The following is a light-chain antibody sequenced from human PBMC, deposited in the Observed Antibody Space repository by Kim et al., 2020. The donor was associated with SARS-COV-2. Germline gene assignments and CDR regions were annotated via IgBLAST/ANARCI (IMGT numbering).Light chain of an antibody. CDR1: SSDIGGYNY. V-gene: IGLV2-14*03. Sequence: QSITISCTGTSSDIGGYNYVSWYQQHPCKAPKLMIYGVTNRPSGVSNRFSGSKSGNTASLTISGLQAEDEADYYCSSYTISNTLVVFGGGTQLTVL. CDR2: GVT. J-gene: IGLJ3*02. CDR3: SSYTISNTLVV.